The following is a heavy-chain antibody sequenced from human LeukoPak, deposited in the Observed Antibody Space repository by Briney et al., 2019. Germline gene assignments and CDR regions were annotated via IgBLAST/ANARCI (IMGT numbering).Heavy chain of an antibody. V-gene: IGHV3-48*04. Sequence: PGGSLRLSCAASGFTFSSYAMSWVRQAPGKGLEWVSYISSSGTAMYYADSVKGRFTISRDNAQNSVYLQMNSLRAEDTAVYYCARGLTGRYILTGYYNDYWGQGTLVTVSS. CDR1: GFTFSSYA. D-gene: IGHD3-9*01. CDR2: ISSSGTAM. J-gene: IGHJ4*02. CDR3: ARGLTGRYILTGYYNDY.